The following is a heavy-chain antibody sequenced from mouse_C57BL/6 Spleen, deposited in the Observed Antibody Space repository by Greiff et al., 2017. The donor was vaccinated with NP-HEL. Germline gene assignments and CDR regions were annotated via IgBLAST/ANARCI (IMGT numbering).Heavy chain of an antibody. CDR1: GFTFSSYG. J-gene: IGHJ4*01. Sequence: VQLKESGGDLVKPGGSLKLSCAASGFTFSSYGMSWVRQTPDKRLEWVATISSGGSYTYYPDSVKGRFTISRDNAKNTLYLQMSSLKSEDTAMYYCARQGTTVVPYYYAMDYWGQGTSVTVSS. D-gene: IGHD1-1*01. CDR2: ISSGGSYT. V-gene: IGHV5-6*01. CDR3: ARQGTTVVPYYYAMDY.